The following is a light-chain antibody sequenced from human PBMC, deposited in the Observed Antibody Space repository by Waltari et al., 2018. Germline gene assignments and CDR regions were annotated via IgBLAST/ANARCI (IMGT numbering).Light chain of an antibody. J-gene: IGLJ3*02. V-gene: IGLV2-14*01. Sequence: QSALTQPASVSGSPGQSITISCTGTSSDVGGYKYVSWYQQHQGKAPKRMIYDVSKRPSGVSNRFSGSKSGNTASLTISGLQAEDEADYYCSSYTSSSTWVFGGGTKLTVL. CDR3: SSYTSSSTWV. CDR1: SSDVGGYKY. CDR2: DVS.